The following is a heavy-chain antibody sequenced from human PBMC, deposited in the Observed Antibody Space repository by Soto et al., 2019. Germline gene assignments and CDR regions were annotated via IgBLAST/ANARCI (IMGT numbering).Heavy chain of an antibody. D-gene: IGHD3-10*01. Sequence: EVQLLESGGGLVQPGGSLRLSCAASGFTFSSYAMSWVRQAPGKGLEWVSAISGSGGSTYYADSVKGRFTISRDNSNNTLYLQMNSLRAEDTAVYYSAKDVERGGFGELLSGYYYGMDVWGQGTTVTVSS. CDR1: GFTFSSYA. CDR2: ISGSGGST. CDR3: AKDVERGGFGELLSGYYYGMDV. V-gene: IGHV3-23*01. J-gene: IGHJ6*02.